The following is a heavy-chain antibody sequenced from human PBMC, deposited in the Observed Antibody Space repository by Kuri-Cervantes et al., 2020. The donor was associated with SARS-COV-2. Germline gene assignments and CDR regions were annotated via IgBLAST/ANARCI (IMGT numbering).Heavy chain of an antibody. Sequence: SVKVSCKASGGTFSSYAISWVRQAPGQGLEWMGGIIPIFGTANYAQKFQGRVTMTEDTSTDTAYMELSSLRSEDTAVYYCATDLLSCARWCMDVWGKGTTVTVSS. D-gene: IGHD2-21*01. J-gene: IGHJ6*03. CDR2: IIPIFGTA. V-gene: IGHV1-69*06. CDR3: ATDLLSCARWCMDV. CDR1: GGTFSSYA.